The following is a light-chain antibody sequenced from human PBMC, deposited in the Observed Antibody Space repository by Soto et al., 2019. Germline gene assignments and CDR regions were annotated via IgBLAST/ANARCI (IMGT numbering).Light chain of an antibody. CDR2: EVT. J-gene: IGLJ2*01. Sequence: QSVLTQPASVSGSPGQSITISCTGSGSDVGAYNYVSWYQQHPGKAPKLLIFEVTTRPSGVSDRFSGSKSGNTASLTISSLQAEDEADYYCLLYYGGASFGGGTKVTVL. CDR3: LLYYGGAS. CDR1: GSDVGAYNY. V-gene: IGLV2-14*01.